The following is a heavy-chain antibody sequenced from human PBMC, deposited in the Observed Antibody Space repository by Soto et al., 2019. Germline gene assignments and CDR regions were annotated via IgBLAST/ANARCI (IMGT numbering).Heavy chain of an antibody. CDR1: RASIYTYS. D-gene: IGHD1-26*01. CDR2: IYSSGSA. CDR3: ATIVGANDY. Sequence: QVQLQESGPRLLKPSDTLSLTCTVSRASIYTYSWTWIRQPAGKGLQWIGHIYSSGSANYSPSLKRRVSMSVDSSKNQISLKLTSVTAADTAVYYCATIVGANDYWGQGTLVTVSS. V-gene: IGHV4-4*07. J-gene: IGHJ4*02.